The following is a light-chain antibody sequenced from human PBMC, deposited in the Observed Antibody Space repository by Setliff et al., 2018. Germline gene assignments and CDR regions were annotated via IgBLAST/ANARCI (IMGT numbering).Light chain of an antibody. CDR1: SSDVGGYNY. V-gene: IGLV2-8*01. CDR3: QSYDSSLSGWV. J-gene: IGLJ3*02. CDR2: EVS. Sequence: QSVLTQPPSASGSPGQSVTISCTGTSSDVGGYNYVSWYQQHPGKAPKLMIYEVSKRPSGVPDRFSGSKSGNTASLTVSGLQAEDEADYYCQSYDSSLSGWVFGGGTKGTVL.